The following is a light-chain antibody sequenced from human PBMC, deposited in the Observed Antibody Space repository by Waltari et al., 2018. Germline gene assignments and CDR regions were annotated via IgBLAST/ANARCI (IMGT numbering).Light chain of an antibody. CDR1: NSDIGNKQ. CDR2: DNK. J-gene: IGLJ3*02. V-gene: IGLV1-51*01. Sequence: QSVLTQPPSVSAAPGQKVTISCPGSNSDIGNKQLSWYQHPPGTAPNLLIYDNKKRPSGIPDRFSGSKSGTSATLGITGLQTGDEADYYCGTWDSSLSAGVFGGGTKLTVL. CDR3: GTWDSSLSAGV.